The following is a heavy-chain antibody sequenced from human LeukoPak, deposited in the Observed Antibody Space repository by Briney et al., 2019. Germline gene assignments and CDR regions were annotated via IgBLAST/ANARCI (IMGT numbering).Heavy chain of an antibody. CDR1: GFSVSDNY. J-gene: IGHJ4*02. Sequence: PGGSLRLSCGASGFSVSDNYMTWVRQAPGKGLEWVSVTYGRGGSTNYADSVKGRFSISRDNSENTVYLQMNSLRGEDTAVYYCASRHCSGENCYAGPLDFWGQGIQVTVSS. D-gene: IGHD2-8*02. V-gene: IGHV3-53*01. CDR2: TYGRGGST. CDR3: ASRHCSGENCYAGPLDF.